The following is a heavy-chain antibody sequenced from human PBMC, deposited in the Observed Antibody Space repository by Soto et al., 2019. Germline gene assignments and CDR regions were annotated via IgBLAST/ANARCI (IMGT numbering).Heavy chain of an antibody. D-gene: IGHD2-2*02. CDR3: AHTQGIVLVPAAIWY. CDR2: ITASGGST. Sequence: GGSLRLSCAASGFTFSSYAMSWVRQAPGKGLEWVSGITASGGSTSYADSVKGRFTISRDNSKNTLYLQMNSLRAEDTAVYYCAHTQGIVLVPAAIWYWGLGTLVTVSS. J-gene: IGHJ4*02. CDR1: GFTFSSYA. V-gene: IGHV3-23*01.